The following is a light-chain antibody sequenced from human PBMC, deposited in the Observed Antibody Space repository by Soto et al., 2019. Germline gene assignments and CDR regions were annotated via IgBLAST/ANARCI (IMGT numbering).Light chain of an antibody. V-gene: IGLV4-69*01. CDR2: LSSDGSH. Sequence: QPVLTQSPSASASLGASVKLNCTLSRGHSSYAIAWHQQQPEKGPRYLMKLSSDGSHSKGDGIPDRFSGSSSGAERYLTISSLQSEDEADYYCQTWDTGARVVFGGGTKVTVL. J-gene: IGLJ2*01. CDR3: QTWDTGARVV. CDR1: RGHSSYA.